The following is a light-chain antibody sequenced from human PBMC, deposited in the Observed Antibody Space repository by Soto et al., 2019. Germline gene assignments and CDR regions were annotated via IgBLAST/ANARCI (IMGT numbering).Light chain of an antibody. CDR2: GAS. CDR1: QSVSSSY. Sequence: EIVWTQSPGTLSLSPGERATLSCRASQSVSSSYLAWYQQKPGQAPRLLIYGASRRATGIPDRFSGSGSGTYFTLTISRLEPEVFAVYYCQQYGSSYTFGQGTKLEIK. CDR3: QQYGSSYT. J-gene: IGKJ2*01. V-gene: IGKV3-20*01.